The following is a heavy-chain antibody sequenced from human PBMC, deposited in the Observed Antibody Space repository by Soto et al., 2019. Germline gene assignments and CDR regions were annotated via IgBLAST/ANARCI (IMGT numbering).Heavy chain of an antibody. J-gene: IGHJ5*02. CDR3: ARHVRYYYDSSEHMTQAFDP. Sequence: QLQLQESGPGLVKPSETLSLTCTVSGGSISSSSYYWGWIRQPPGKGLEWIGSIYYSGSTYYNPSLKSRVTISVDTSKNQFSLKLSSVTAADTAVYYCARHVRYYYDSSEHMTQAFDPWGQGTLVTVSS. D-gene: IGHD3-22*01. CDR1: GGSISSSSYY. V-gene: IGHV4-39*01. CDR2: IYYSGST.